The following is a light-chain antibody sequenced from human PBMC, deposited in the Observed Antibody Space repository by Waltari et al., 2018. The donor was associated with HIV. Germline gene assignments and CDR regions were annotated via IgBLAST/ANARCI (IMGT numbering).Light chain of an antibody. Sequence: EIVLTQSPGTLSLSQGERATLSCWASQTVSSNYLAWYQQKPGQAPRLLIYGASSKAADIPDRFSGSGSGTDFTLTISRLESEDFAVYYCQQYGGSPLYTFGQGTKLEIK. CDR2: GAS. CDR3: QQYGGSPLYT. CDR1: QTVSSNY. V-gene: IGKV3-20*01. J-gene: IGKJ2*01.